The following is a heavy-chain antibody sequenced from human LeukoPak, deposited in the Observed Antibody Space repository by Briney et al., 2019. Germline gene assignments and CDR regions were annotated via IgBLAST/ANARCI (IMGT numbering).Heavy chain of an antibody. D-gene: IGHD4/OR15-4a*01. CDR2: IYYSGST. J-gene: IGHJ6*02. CDR1: GGSISIGGYY. CDR3: ARDRTMLPLDV. V-gene: IGHV4-31*03. Sequence: SETLSLTCTVSGGSISIGGYYWSWIRQHPGKGLEWIGYIYYSGSTYYNPSLKSRVTISVDTSKNQFSLKLSSVTAADTAVYYCARDRTMLPLDVWGQGTTVTVSS.